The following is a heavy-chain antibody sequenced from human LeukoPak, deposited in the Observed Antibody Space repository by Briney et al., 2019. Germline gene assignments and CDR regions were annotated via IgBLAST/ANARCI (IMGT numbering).Heavy chain of an antibody. J-gene: IGHJ4*02. CDR3: ARAPRDGHIDY. CDR1: GYTFTTFG. D-gene: IGHD5-24*01. V-gene: IGHV1-18*01. Sequence: ASVKVSCKASGYTFTTFGINWVRQAPAQGLEWMGWISAYNGNTQIAQNFQDRVALTTDTSTRTAYMELRTLISDDTAVYYCARAPRDGHIDYWGQGTLVTVSS. CDR2: ISAYNGNT.